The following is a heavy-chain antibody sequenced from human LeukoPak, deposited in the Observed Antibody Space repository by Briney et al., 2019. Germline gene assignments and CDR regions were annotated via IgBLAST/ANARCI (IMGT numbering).Heavy chain of an antibody. CDR1: GYTFTGYY. J-gene: IGHJ5*02. V-gene: IGHV1-2*02. CDR3: ARDSYYYDSSGYESATALDGWFDP. CDR2: INPNSGGT. Sequence: ASVKVSCKASGYTFTGYYMHWARQAPGQGLEWMGWINPNSGGTNYAQKFQGRVTMTRDTSINTAYMELSRLRSDDTAVYYCARDSYYYDSSGYESATALDGWFDPWGQGTLVTVSS. D-gene: IGHD3-22*01.